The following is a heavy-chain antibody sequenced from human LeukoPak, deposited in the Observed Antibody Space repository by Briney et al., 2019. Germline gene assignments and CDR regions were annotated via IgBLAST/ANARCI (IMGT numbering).Heavy chain of an antibody. D-gene: IGHD6-13*01. V-gene: IGHV3-7*01. Sequence: GGSLRLSCVASGFTLSDYWMSWVRQHPGKGLEWVANIKQDAGEIRYVDSVKGRFTISRDNAKNSVYLQMNSLRAEDTGLYYCARLGSSWDFFDFWGQGTLVTVS. CDR3: ARLGSSWDFFDF. CDR2: IKQDAGEI. J-gene: IGHJ4*02. CDR1: GFTLSDYW.